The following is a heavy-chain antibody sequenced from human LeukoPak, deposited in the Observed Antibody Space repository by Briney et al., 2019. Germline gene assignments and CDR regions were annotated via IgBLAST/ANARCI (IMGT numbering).Heavy chain of an antibody. J-gene: IGHJ4*02. CDR3: AREIRDIAVVPAARSFDY. V-gene: IGHV3-30*04. CDR2: ISYDGSNK. Sequence: GRSLRLSCTASGFTFSSYAMHWVRQAPGKGLEWVGGISYDGSNKYYADSVKGRFTISRDNSKNTRYLQMNSLRVEDTAVYSCAREIRDIAVVPAARSFDYWGQGTLVTVSS. D-gene: IGHD2-2*01. CDR1: GFTFSSYA.